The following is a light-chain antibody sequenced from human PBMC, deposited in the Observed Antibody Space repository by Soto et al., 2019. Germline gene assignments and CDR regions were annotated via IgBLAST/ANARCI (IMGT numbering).Light chain of an antibody. CDR2: GAS. Sequence: DTVMTQSPATLSVSPGERATLSCRASQSVSSNLAWYQQKPGQAPRLLIYGASTRATGIPARFSGSGSGTEFTHTISSLQSEDFAVYYCQQYNNWPPYTFGQGTKLEIK. CDR3: QQYNNWPPYT. J-gene: IGKJ2*01. V-gene: IGKV3-15*01. CDR1: QSVSSN.